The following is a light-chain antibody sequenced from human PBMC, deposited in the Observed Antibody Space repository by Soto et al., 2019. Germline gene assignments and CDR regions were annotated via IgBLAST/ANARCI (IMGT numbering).Light chain of an antibody. CDR2: NNN. CDR1: SSNIGSNT. Sequence: QSALSQPPSASGTPGQRVTISCSGSSSNIGSNTVNWYQQVPGTAPKLLIYNNNQRPSGVPDRFSGSKSGTSASLAISGLQSEDEADYYCAVWDDSLNGYVFGTGTKVTVL. J-gene: IGLJ1*01. V-gene: IGLV1-44*01. CDR3: AVWDDSLNGYV.